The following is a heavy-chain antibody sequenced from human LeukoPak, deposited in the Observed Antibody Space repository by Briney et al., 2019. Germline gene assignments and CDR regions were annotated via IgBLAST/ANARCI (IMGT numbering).Heavy chain of an antibody. V-gene: IGHV3-13*01. J-gene: IGHJ4*02. CDR2: IGTAGDT. Sequence: PGGSLRLSCAASGFTFSSYDMPWVRQATGKGLEWVSAIGTAGDTYYPGSVKGRFTISRENAKNSLYLQMNSLRAGDTAVYYCARDRGSGNFDYWGQGTLVTVSA. D-gene: IGHD3-10*01. CDR1: GFTFSSYD. CDR3: ARDRGSGNFDY.